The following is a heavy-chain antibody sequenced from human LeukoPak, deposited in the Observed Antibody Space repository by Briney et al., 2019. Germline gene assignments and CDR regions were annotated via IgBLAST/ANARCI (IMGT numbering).Heavy chain of an antibody. J-gene: IGHJ3*02. D-gene: IGHD4-23*01. CDR1: GGSFSGYY. Sequence: PSETLSLTCAVYGGSFSGYYWSWIRQPPGKGLEWIGEINHSGSTNYNPSLKSRVTISVDTSKNQFSLKLSSVTAADTAVYYCARRQTTGYGGYDAFDIWGQGTMVTVSS. CDR3: ARRQTTGYGGYDAFDI. CDR2: INHSGST. V-gene: IGHV4-34*01.